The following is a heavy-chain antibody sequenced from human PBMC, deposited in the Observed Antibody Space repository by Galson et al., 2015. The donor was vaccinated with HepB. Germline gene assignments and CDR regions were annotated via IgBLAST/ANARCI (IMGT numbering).Heavy chain of an antibody. V-gene: IGHV4-59*08. D-gene: IGHD3-3*01. CDR3: ARLNGRDDFWSGYYSRVGGPKKFDY. CDR1: GGSISSYY. CDR2: IYYSGST. Sequence: SETLSLTCAVSGGSISSYYWSWIRQPPGKGLEWIGYIYYSGSTNYNPSLKSRVTISVDTSKNQFSLKLSSVTAADTAVYYCARLNGRDDFWSGYYSRVGGPKKFDYWGQGTLVTVSS. J-gene: IGHJ4*02.